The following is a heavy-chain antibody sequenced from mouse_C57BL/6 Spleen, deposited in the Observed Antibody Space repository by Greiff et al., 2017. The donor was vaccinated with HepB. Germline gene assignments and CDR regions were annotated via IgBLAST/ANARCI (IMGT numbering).Heavy chain of an antibody. CDR2: IDPEDGET. J-gene: IGHJ3*01. CDR1: GFNIKDYY. D-gene: IGHD1-1*01. Sequence: VQLQQSGAELVKPGASVKLSCTASGFNIKDYYMHWVKQRTEQGLEWIGRIDPEDGETKYAPKFKGKATITADTSSNTAYLQLSSLTSEDTAGYYCARVTGGSPWLAYWGQGTLVTVSA. CDR3: ARVTGGSPWLAY. V-gene: IGHV14-2*01.